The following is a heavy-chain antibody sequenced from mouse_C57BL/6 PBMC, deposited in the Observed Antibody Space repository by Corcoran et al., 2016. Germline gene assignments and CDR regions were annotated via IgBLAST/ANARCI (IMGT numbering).Heavy chain of an antibody. CDR2: ISYDGSN. Sequence: DVQLQESGPGLAKPSQSLSLTCSVTGYSITSGYYWNWIRQFPGNKLEWMGYISYDGSNNYNPSLKNRISITRDTSKNQFFLKLNSVTTEDTATYYCARGSSHWYFDVWGTGTTVTVSS. J-gene: IGHJ1*03. CDR1: GYSITSGYY. V-gene: IGHV3-6*01. CDR3: ARGSSHWYFDV. D-gene: IGHD1-1*01.